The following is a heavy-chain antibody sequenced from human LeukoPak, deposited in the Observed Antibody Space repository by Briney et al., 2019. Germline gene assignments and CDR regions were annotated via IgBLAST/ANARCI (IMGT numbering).Heavy chain of an antibody. CDR1: GFTFDDYA. CDR3: AKAAKYYYGSGSPLDY. Sequence: GGSLRLSCAASGFTFDDYAIHWVRQAPGKGLEWVSGISWNSGSIGYADSVKGRFTISKDNAKNSLYLQMNSLRAEDTALYYCAKAAKYYYGSGSPLDYWGQGTLVTVSS. J-gene: IGHJ4*02. CDR2: ISWNSGSI. D-gene: IGHD3-10*01. V-gene: IGHV3-9*01.